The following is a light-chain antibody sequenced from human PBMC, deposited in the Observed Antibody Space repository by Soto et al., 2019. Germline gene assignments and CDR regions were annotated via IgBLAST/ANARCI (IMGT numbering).Light chain of an antibody. CDR1: SSDVGSYNL. CDR3: CSYAGSDTPYV. J-gene: IGLJ1*01. Sequence: QSVLTQPASVSGSPGQSITISCTGTSSDVGSYNLVSWYQQHPGKAPKLMIFESNKRPSGVSNRFSGSKSGNAASLTISGLQAEYEADYYCCSYAGSDTPYVFGTGTKVTVL. CDR2: ESN. V-gene: IGLV2-23*01.